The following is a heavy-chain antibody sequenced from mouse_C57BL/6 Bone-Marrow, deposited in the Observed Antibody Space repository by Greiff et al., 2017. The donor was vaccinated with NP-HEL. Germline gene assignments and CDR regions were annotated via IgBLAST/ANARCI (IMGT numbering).Heavy chain of an antibody. D-gene: IGHD1-1*01. J-gene: IGHJ4*01. CDR3: ARWSITTVVKGAMDY. Sequence: VKLQESGAELAKPGASVKLSCKASGYTFTSYWMHWVKQRPGQGLEWIGYINPSSGYTKYNQKLKDKATLTEDKSSSTAYMQLSSLTYEDSAVYYCARWSITTVVKGAMDYWGQGTSVTVSS. CDR2: INPSSGYT. CDR1: GYTFTSYW. V-gene: IGHV1-7*01.